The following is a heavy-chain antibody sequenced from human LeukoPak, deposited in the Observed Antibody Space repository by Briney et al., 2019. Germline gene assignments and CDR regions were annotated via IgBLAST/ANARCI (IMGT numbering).Heavy chain of an antibody. CDR2: INHSGST. Sequence: LRLSCAASGFTFSSYGMHWIRQPPGKGLEWIGEINHSGSTNYNPSLKSRVTISVDTSKNQFSLKLSSVTAADTAVYYCARGHYYDSSTLYYFDYWGQGTLVTVSS. CDR3: ARGHYYDSSTLYYFDY. J-gene: IGHJ4*02. D-gene: IGHD3-22*01. V-gene: IGHV4-34*01. CDR1: GFTFSSYG.